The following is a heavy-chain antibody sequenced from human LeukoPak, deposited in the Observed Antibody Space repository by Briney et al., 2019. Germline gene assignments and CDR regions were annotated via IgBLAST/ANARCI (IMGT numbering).Heavy chain of an antibody. Sequence: GGSLRLSCAASGFTFSGSAMHWVRQASGKGLEWVGRIRSKANSYVTAYAASVKGRFTISRDDSKNTAYLQMNSLKTEDTAVYYCTRPVVDGYNMYYFDYWGQGTLVTVSS. V-gene: IGHV3-73*01. CDR2: IRSKANSYVT. CDR3: TRPVVDGYNMYYFDY. CDR1: GFTFSGSA. D-gene: IGHD5-24*01. J-gene: IGHJ4*02.